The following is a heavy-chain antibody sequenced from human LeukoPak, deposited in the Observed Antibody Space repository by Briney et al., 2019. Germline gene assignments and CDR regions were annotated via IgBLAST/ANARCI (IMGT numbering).Heavy chain of an antibody. D-gene: IGHD6-13*01. CDR1: GGSISSYY. CDR2: IYYSGSP. Sequence: SETLSLNCTVSGGSISSYYWSWLRQPPGKGLEWIGYIYYSGSPNYNPSLKGPVTISIDTSKHQFSLKLSSVPGAGPAVYYCARSDVAAAGTVGQLDYCGRGSHVSVSS. J-gene: IGHJ4*02. V-gene: IGHV4-59*12. CDR3: ARSDVAAAGTVGQLDY.